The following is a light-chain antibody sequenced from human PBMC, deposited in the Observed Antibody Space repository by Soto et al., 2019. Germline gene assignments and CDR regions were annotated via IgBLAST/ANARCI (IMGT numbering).Light chain of an antibody. CDR3: QQSYSTPRT. CDR1: QSISSY. J-gene: IGKJ5*01. CDR2: AAS. Sequence: DIQMTQSPSTLPASVGDRVTITCRASQSISSYLNWYQQKPGKAPKLLIYAASSLQSGVPSRFSGSGSGTDFTLTISSLQPEDFATYYCQQSYSTPRTFGQGTDWRL. V-gene: IGKV1-39*01.